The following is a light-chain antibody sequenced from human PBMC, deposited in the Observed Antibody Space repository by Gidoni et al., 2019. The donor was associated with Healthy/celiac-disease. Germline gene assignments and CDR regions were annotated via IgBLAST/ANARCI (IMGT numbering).Light chain of an antibody. CDR2: QDS. J-gene: IGLJ2*01. Sequence: SYERPQPPSLSVSPRQTARITCPGDTLGDKYACWHQQKPGQSPVLVIYQDSKRPSATPDRFSGSNSGNTATLTIRGTQAMDEADYYCQAWDSSTEVFGGGTKLTVL. V-gene: IGLV3-1*01. CDR1: TLGDKY. CDR3: QAWDSSTEV.